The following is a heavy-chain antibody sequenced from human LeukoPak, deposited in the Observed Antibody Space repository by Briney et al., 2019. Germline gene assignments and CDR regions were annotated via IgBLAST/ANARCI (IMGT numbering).Heavy chain of an antibody. J-gene: IGHJ4*02. V-gene: IGHV3-9*01. CDR2: TSWNSGSI. CDR1: GFTFDDYA. CDR3: AKAPYGSGSYWFDY. D-gene: IGHD3-10*01. Sequence: GGSLRLSCAASGFTFDDYAMHWVRQAPGKGLEWVSGTSWNSGSIGYADSVKGRFTISRDNAKNSLYLQMNSLRAEDTALYYCAKAPYGSGSYWFDYWGQGTLVTVSS.